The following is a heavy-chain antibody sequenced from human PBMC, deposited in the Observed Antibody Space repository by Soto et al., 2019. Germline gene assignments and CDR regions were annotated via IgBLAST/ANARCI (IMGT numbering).Heavy chain of an antibody. J-gene: IGHJ2*01. CDR2: INHSGST. CDR3: ARVGYGDILYFDL. CDR1: GGSFSGYY. D-gene: IGHD4-17*01. V-gene: IGHV4-34*01. Sequence: QVQLQQWGAGLLKPSETLSLTCAVYGGSFSGYYWSLIRQPPGKGLEWFGEINHSGSTNYNPSLKSRVTISVDSFKNQFTLRLISVTAADTALYYCARVGYGDILYFDLWGSGTLVTVSS.